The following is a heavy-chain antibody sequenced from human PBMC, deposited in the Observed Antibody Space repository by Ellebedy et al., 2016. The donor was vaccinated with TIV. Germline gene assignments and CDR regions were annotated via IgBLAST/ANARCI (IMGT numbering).Heavy chain of an antibody. CDR2: MFYSGSA. CDR1: GGSISSSSYY. Sequence: MPSETLSLTCAVSGGSISSSSYYWGWLRQPPGKGLERIGNMFYSGSAYYNASLRSRVAISVDTSKNHFSLKLSSVTAADTAVYYCARDSMIVHAFDIWGQGTMVTVSS. J-gene: IGHJ3*02. D-gene: IGHD3-22*01. CDR3: ARDSMIVHAFDI. V-gene: IGHV4-39*07.